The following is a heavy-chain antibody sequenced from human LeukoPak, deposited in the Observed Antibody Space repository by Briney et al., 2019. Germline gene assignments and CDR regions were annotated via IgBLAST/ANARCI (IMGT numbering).Heavy chain of an antibody. CDR2: MYYSGST. Sequence: SETLSLTCTVSGGSISSYYWSWIRQPPGKGLEWIGYMYYSGSTNYNPSLKSRVTISVDTSKNQFSLKLSSVTAADTAVYYCARLYSGSPDRADDYWGQGTLVTVSS. CDR3: ARLYSGSPDRADDY. V-gene: IGHV4-59*08. J-gene: IGHJ4*02. CDR1: GGSISSYY. D-gene: IGHD1-26*01.